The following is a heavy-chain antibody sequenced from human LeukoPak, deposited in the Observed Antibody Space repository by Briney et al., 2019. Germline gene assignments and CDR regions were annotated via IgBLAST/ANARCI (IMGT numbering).Heavy chain of an antibody. V-gene: IGHV3-11*01. J-gene: IGHJ6*02. CDR1: GFTFSDWF. CDR2: ISNSGDTI. Sequence: GGSLRLSCAASGFTFSDWFVSWIRQAPGTGLEWVSYISNSGDTIYYADSVKGRFTISRDNVKKTVNLQMNSLRAEDTAMYYCARGHFGLDVWGQGTTVTVSS. CDR3: ARGHFGLDV.